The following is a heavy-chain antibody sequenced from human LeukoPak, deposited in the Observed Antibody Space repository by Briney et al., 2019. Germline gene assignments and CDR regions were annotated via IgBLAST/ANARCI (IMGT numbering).Heavy chain of an antibody. Sequence: GGSLRLSCAASGFTVSSNYMSWVRQAPGKGLEWVSVIYSGGSTYYADSVKGRFTISRDNSKNTLYLQMNSLRAEDTAVYYCARDNPPTPYFRYYYYGMDVWGQGTTVTVSS. CDR2: IYSGGST. CDR1: GFTVSSNY. D-gene: IGHD2-21*01. J-gene: IGHJ6*02. V-gene: IGHV3-66*01. CDR3: ARDNPPTPYFRYYYYGMDV.